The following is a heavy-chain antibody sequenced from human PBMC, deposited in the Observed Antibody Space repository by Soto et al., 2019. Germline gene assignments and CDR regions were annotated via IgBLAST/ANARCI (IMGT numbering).Heavy chain of an antibody. CDR2: IYWDDDK. CDR3: AHCLAQYDFWVTITQFEY. D-gene: IGHD3-3*01. V-gene: IGHV2-5*02. CDR1: GFSLISNGVC. J-gene: IGHJ4*02. Sequence: SFPTLVNPTQTRTLTCTFSGFSLISNGVCVGCILRPPGKALEWLALIYWDDDKRYSPSLKSRLTITKDTSKNQVVLTMTNMDPVDTATYYCAHCLAQYDFWVTITQFEYWGQGTLVTVSS.